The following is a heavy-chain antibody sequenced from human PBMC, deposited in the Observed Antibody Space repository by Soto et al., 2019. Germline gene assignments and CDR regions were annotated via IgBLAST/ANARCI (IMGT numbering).Heavy chain of an antibody. CDR2: ISSSGSTI. D-gene: IGHD1-26*01. V-gene: IGHV3-11*01. Sequence: GSLRLSCAASGFTFSDYYMSWIRQAPGKGLEWVSYISSSGSTIYYADSVKGRFTISRGNAKNSLYLQMNSLRAEDTAVYYCANLLRSGSPLDAFDIWGQGTMVTVSS. CDR1: GFTFSDYY. CDR3: ANLLRSGSPLDAFDI. J-gene: IGHJ3*02.